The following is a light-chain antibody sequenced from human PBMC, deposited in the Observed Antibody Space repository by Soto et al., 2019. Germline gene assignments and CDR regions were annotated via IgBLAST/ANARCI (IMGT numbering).Light chain of an antibody. CDR3: QQSNSFPLT. J-gene: IGKJ4*01. Sequence: DIQMTQFPSSVSASVGDRDTITCRASQDINNWLAWYQQKPGKAPKVLIYTTSNLQSGVPSRFSGTRSGTDFTLTINSLQPEDFATYYCQQSNSFPLTFGGGTKVEIK. V-gene: IGKV1D-12*01. CDR1: QDINNW. CDR2: TTS.